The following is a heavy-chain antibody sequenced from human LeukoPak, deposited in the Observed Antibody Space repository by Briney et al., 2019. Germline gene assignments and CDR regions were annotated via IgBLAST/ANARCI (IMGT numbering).Heavy chain of an antibody. J-gene: IGHJ4*02. CDR2: IKPDGSEE. CDR3: ARGDSFRIFDY. Sequence: GGSLRLSCAASGFTFSSSWMSWVRQAPEKGLEWVANIKPDGSEEHSVDSVKGRFTISRDNAKNSLYLQMNSLRAEDTAVYYCARGDSFRIFDYWGQGTLVTVSS. D-gene: IGHD2-15*01. V-gene: IGHV3-7*01. CDR1: GFTFSSSW.